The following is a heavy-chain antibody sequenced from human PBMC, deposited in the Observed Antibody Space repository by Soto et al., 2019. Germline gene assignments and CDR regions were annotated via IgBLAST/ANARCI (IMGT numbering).Heavy chain of an antibody. V-gene: IGHV4-30-4*01. CDR2: IYYSGST. CDR1: GGSISSGDYY. Sequence: QVQLQESGPGLVNPSQTLSLTCTVSGGSISSGDYYWSWIRQPPGKGLEWIGYIYYSGSTYYNPSLKSRVTISVDTSKNQCSLKLSSVTAADTAVYYCARVPLIAVAGTFDYWGQGTLVTVSS. CDR3: ARVPLIAVAGTFDY. D-gene: IGHD6-19*01. J-gene: IGHJ4*02.